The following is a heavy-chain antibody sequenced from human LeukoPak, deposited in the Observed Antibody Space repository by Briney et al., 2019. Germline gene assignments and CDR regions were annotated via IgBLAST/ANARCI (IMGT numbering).Heavy chain of an antibody. Sequence: GXGLEGXSXISWNSGSIGYADSVKGRFTISRDNAKNSLYLQMNSLRAEDTALYYCAKELSPYYYDSSGDAFDIWGQGTMVTVSS. D-gene: IGHD3-22*01. CDR2: ISWNSGSI. V-gene: IGHV3-9*01. J-gene: IGHJ3*02. CDR3: AKELSPYYYDSSGDAFDI.